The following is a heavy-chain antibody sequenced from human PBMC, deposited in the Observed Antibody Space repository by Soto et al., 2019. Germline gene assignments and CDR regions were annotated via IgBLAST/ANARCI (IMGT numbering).Heavy chain of an antibody. CDR1: GGSISSSSYY. V-gene: IGHV4-39*01. CDR3: ARGWEDYYDSTIDY. Sequence: SETLSLTCTVSGGSISSSSYYWGWIRQPPGKGLEWIGSIYYSGSTYYNPPLKSRVTISVDTSKNQFSLKLSSVTAADTAVYYCARGWEDYYDSTIDYWGQGTLVTVSS. CDR2: IYYSGST. J-gene: IGHJ4*02. D-gene: IGHD3-22*01.